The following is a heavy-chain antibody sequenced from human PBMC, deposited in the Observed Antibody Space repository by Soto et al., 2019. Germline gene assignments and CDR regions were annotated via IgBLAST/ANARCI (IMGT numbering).Heavy chain of an antibody. Sequence: GASVKVSCKASGYTFTSYAMHWVRQAPGQRLEWMGWINAGDGNTKYSQKFQGRVTITRDTSASTAYMELSSLRSEDTAVYYCARDLGYCSGDSCQAPGYWGQGTLVTVSS. CDR2: INAGDGNT. J-gene: IGHJ4*02. CDR3: ARDLGYCSGDSCQAPGY. D-gene: IGHD2-15*01. V-gene: IGHV1-3*01. CDR1: GYTFTSYA.